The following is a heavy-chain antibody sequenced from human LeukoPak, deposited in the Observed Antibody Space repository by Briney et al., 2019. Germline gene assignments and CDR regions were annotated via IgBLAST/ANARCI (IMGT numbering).Heavy chain of an antibody. D-gene: IGHD2-15*01. J-gene: IGHJ5*02. CDR1: GFTFSDYY. CDR2: INSDGSST. V-gene: IGHV3-74*01. CDR3: ARGGSWADNWFDP. Sequence: GGSLRLSCAASGFTFSDYYMSWIRQAPGKGLVWVSRINSDGSSTSYVDSVKGRFTISRDNAKNTLYLQMNSLRAEDTAVYYCARGGSWADNWFDPWGQGTLVTVSS.